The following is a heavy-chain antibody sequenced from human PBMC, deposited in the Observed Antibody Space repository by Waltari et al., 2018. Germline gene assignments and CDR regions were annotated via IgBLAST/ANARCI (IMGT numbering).Heavy chain of an antibody. Sequence: QVQLVQSGAEVKKPGASVKVSCKASGYTFPGSYMPWVRQAPGQGLEWMGRINPNSGGTNYAQKFQGRVTMTRDTSISTAYMELSRLRSDDTAVYYCARGRSITMIVLNPSNWFDPWGQGTLVTVSS. J-gene: IGHJ5*02. D-gene: IGHD3-22*01. CDR1: GYTFPGSY. V-gene: IGHV1-2*06. CDR3: ARGRSITMIVLNPSNWFDP. CDR2: INPNSGGT.